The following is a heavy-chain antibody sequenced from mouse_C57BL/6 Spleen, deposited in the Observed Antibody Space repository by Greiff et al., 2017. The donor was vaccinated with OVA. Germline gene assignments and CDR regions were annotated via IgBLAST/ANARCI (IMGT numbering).Heavy chain of an antibody. J-gene: IGHJ4*01. CDR1: GFTFSSYA. CDR3: ARDRRYSDYGYAMDY. D-gene: IGHD2-13*01. CDR2: ISDGGSYT. Sequence: EVMLVESGGGLVKPGGSLKLSCAASGFTFSSYAMSWVRQTPEKRLEWVATISDGGSYTYYPDNVKGRFTISRDNAKNNLYLQMSHLKSKDTAMYYCARDRRYSDYGYAMDYWGQGTSVTVSS. V-gene: IGHV5-4*01.